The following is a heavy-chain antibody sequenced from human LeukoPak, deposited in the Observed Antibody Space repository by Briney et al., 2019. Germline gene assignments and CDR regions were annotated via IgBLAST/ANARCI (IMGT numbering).Heavy chain of an antibody. CDR2: IYSSGST. J-gene: IGHJ3*02. V-gene: IGHV4-59*01. CDR1: GASMTTYY. CDR3: ARAKYYYDSLPPSDAFDI. D-gene: IGHD3-22*01. Sequence: SETLSLTCTVSGASMTTYYWSWIRQPPGKGLEWVAYIYSSGSTNYNPSLKSRLTISIDTSKKQFSLEMSSVTAADTALYYCARAKYYYDSLPPSDAFDIWGQGTMVTVSS.